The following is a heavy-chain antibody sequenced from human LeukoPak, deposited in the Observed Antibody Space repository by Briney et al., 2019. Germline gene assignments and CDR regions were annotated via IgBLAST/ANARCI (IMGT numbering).Heavy chain of an antibody. Sequence: GGSLRLSCAASGFTFSNYWMSWVRQAPGKGLEWVANIKQDGSEEYYVDSVKGRFTISRDNAKNSLYLQMNSLRAEDTAVYYCARKTTAGPTKAAFDIWGQGTMVAVST. D-gene: IGHD2-21*02. V-gene: IGHV3-7*03. J-gene: IGHJ3*02. CDR3: ARKTTAGPTKAAFDI. CDR2: IKQDGSEE. CDR1: GFTFSNYW.